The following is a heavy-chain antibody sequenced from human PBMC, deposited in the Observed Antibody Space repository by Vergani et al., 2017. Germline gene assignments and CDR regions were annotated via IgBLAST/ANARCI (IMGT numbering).Heavy chain of an antibody. D-gene: IGHD3-10*01. V-gene: IGHV1-18*01. Sequence: QVQLVQSGAEVKKPGASVKVSCKASGYTFTSYGISWVRQAPGQGLEWMGWISAYNGNTNYAQKLQGRVTMTTDTSTSTDYMELRSLRSDDTAVYYCARYDYYGSRGDAFDIWGQGTMVTVSS. J-gene: IGHJ3*02. CDR2: ISAYNGNT. CDR1: GYTFTSYG. CDR3: ARYDYYGSRGDAFDI.